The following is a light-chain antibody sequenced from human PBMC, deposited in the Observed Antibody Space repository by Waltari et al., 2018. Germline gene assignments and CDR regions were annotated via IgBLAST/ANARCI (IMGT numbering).Light chain of an antibody. CDR3: QQSDSIPPQFT. V-gene: IGKV1-39*01. CDR1: QSIDSY. J-gene: IGKJ3*01. Sequence: DIQMAQSPSSLSASVGDRVTITCRARQSIDSYLNWYQQKPGKAPKLLIYAASTFQSGVPSRFSGSGSGTDCTLTISSLQPEDFATYYCQQSDSIPPQFTLGPGTKVDIK. CDR2: AAS.